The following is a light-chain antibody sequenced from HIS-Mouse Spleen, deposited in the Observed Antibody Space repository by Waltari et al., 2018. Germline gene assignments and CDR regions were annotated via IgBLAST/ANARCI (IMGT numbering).Light chain of an antibody. CDR1: SSDVGGYNY. CDR3: SSYTSSSFNVV. J-gene: IGLJ2*01. V-gene: IGLV2-14*03. Sequence: HSALTQPASVSGSPGQSITISCTGTSSDVGGYNYVSWYQQHPGKAPKLMIYDVSNRPSGVSNRFSGSKSGNTASLTISGLQAEDEADYYCSSYTSSSFNVVFGGGTKLTVL. CDR2: DVS.